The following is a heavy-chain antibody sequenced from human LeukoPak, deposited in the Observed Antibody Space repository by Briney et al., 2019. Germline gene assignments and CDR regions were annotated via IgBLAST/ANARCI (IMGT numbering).Heavy chain of an antibody. J-gene: IGHJ4*02. Sequence: GGSLRLSCAASGFTFSSYTMNWVHQAPGKGLEWVSSISGSSNYIYYADSVKGRFTISRDNAKNSLYLQMNSLRAEDTAVYYCARDAYGSSVDYWGQGTLVTVSS. CDR1: GFTFSSYT. D-gene: IGHD1-26*01. CDR3: ARDAYGSSVDY. CDR2: ISGSSNYI. V-gene: IGHV3-21*01.